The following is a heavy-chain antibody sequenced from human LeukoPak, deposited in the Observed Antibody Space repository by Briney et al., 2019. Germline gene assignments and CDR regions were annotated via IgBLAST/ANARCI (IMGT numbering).Heavy chain of an antibody. J-gene: IGHJ4*02. CDR2: TYYGRST. V-gene: IGHV4-59*11. Sequence: SHTLSLTCTLSGGSIRGHDWSWIRGPPGTGLAWIAYTYYGRSTSYNPSLKTRVTISVDTSKNQFSLKLSSVTAANTAVYYCARGGWSLDYWGQATLVSVYS. CDR1: GGSIRGHD. CDR3: ARGGWSLDY. D-gene: IGHD2-15*01.